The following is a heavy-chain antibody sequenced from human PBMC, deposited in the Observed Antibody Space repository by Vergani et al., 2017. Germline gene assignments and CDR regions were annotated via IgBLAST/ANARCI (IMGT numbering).Heavy chain of an antibody. V-gene: IGHV5-51*01. Sequence: EVELVQSGPDMRKPGESRKIPCKGSEYSFGNYWIGWVPQMPGKGLEWMGIIYPADSDTRYSPSFQGQVTISADKSISTAFLQWDSLKASDTALYYCARHTTYTDSWGQGTLVTVSS. CDR2: IYPADSDT. CDR3: ARHTTYTDS. CDR1: EYSFGNYW. J-gene: IGHJ4*02. D-gene: IGHD1-1*01.